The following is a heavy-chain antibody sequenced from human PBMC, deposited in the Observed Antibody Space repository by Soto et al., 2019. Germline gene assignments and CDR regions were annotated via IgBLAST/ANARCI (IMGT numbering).Heavy chain of an antibody. Sequence: EVQLLESGGGLVPPGGSLRLSCAASGFDFSSYAMNWVRQAPGEGLEWVSGISGTGGSPYYADSVKGRFTISRDNSKNTVYLQMNSLRAEDTAVYYCAKGGGKYYFYYFDSWGQGTLVTVSS. V-gene: IGHV3-23*01. CDR2: ISGTGGSP. J-gene: IGHJ4*02. CDR3: AKGGGKYYFYYFDS. D-gene: IGHD1-26*01. CDR1: GFDFSSYA.